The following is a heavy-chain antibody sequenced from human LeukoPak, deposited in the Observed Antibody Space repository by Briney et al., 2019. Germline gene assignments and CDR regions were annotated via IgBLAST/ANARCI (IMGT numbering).Heavy chain of an antibody. D-gene: IGHD6-19*01. CDR2: ISYDGSNK. CDR1: GFTFRSYA. Sequence: GGSLRLFCAASGFTFRSYAMHWVRQAPGKGLEWVAVISYDGSNKYYADSVKGRFTISRDNSKNTLYLQMNSLRAEDTAVYYCARYYSGWYYFDYWGQGTLVTVSS. V-gene: IGHV3-30*04. CDR3: ARYYSGWYYFDY. J-gene: IGHJ4*02.